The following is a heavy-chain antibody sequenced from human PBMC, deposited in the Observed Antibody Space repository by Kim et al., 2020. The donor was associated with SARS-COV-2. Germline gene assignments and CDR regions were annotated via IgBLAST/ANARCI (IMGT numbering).Heavy chain of an antibody. CDR3: ATLSSGTTFDY. J-gene: IGHJ4*02. D-gene: IGHD4-17*01. Sequence: NYNPALKRRVTISVDTSKNQFSLKRSSVTAADTAVYYCATLSSGTTFDYWGQGTLVTVSS. V-gene: IGHV4-4*09.